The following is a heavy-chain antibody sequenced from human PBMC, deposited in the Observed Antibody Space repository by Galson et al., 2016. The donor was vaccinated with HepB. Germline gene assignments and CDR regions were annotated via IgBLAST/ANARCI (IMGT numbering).Heavy chain of an antibody. Sequence: SLRLSCAASGFTFSTYSMNWVRQAPGKGLEWVSYISSGSSTINYADSVKGRFTISRDNAKSSVYTQMNSLRDEDTAVYFCAREGGNGVYDYWGQGTLVTVSS. CDR1: GFTFSTYS. CDR3: AREGGNGVYDY. D-gene: IGHD4-17*01. CDR2: ISSGSSTI. V-gene: IGHV3-48*02. J-gene: IGHJ4*02.